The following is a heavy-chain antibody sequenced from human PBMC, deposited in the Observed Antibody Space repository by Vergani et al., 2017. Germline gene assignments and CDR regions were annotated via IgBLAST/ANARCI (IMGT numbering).Heavy chain of an antibody. V-gene: IGHV4-30-4*01. Sequence: QVQLQESGPGLVKPSQTLSLTCSVSGGSISSGDYYWSWIRQAPGKGLEWIGYIYSSGGSYYNPSLKSRVTISVDTSKNQFSLKLSSVTAADTAVYYCARGDIVVVPAAIGPTNKAYNWFDPWGQGTLVTVSS. CDR3: ARGDIVVVPAAIGPTNKAYNWFDP. D-gene: IGHD2-2*01. CDR1: GGSISSGDYY. J-gene: IGHJ5*02. CDR2: IYSSGGS.